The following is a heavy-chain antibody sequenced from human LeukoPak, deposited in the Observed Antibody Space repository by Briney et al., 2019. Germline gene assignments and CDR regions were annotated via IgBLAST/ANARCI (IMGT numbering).Heavy chain of an antibody. CDR1: GFTFSSFW. CDR3: ARELVTSSY. V-gene: IGHV3-74*01. D-gene: IGHD4-23*01. Sequence: GGSLRLSCAASGFTFSSFWMHWVRQAPGKGLEWVSSIKGDGSSTNYADSVKGRFTISRDNAKDSLYLQMNSLRAEDTAVYYCARELVTSSYWGQGTLVTVSS. CDR2: IKGDGSST. J-gene: IGHJ4*02.